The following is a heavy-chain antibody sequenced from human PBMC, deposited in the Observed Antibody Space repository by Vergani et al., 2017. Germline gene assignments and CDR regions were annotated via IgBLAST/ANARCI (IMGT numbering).Heavy chain of an antibody. J-gene: IGHJ4*02. D-gene: IGHD3-10*01. CDR1: GFTFDDYA. CDR3: ARARITMVRGVIIYFDY. V-gene: IGHV3-21*01. CDR2: ISSSSSYI. Sequence: EVQLVESGGGLVQPGRSLRLSCAASGFTFDDYAMHWVRQAPGKGLEWVSSISSSSSYIYYADSVKGRFTISRDNAKNSLYLQMNSLRAEDTAVYYCARARITMVRGVIIYFDYWGQGTLVTVSS.